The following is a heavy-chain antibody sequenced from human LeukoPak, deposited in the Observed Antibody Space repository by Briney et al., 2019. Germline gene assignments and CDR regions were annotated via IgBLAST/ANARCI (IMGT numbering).Heavy chain of an antibody. Sequence: SETLSLTCTVSGASISSFYWSWIRQPPGKGLEWIGYIYHSGSTNYNPSLKSRVTISVDTSMNQFSLKLSSVTAADTAVYYCATLRDYYDSSGPGGYWGQGTLVTVSS. CDR1: GASISSFY. J-gene: IGHJ4*02. D-gene: IGHD3-22*01. CDR2: IYHSGST. V-gene: IGHV4-59*01. CDR3: ATLRDYYDSSGPGGY.